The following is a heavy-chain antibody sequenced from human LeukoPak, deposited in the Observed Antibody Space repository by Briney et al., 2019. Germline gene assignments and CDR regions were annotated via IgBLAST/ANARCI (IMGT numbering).Heavy chain of an antibody. V-gene: IGHV3-23*01. CDR3: AKSVGGNYGFDY. CDR2: ISGSGGST. D-gene: IGHD4-11*01. Sequence: GGSLRLSCAASGFTLSIYAMRWVRQAPGKGLEWVSDISGSGGSTYYADSVKGRFTISRDNPKNTLYLQMNSLRAEDTDVYYCAKSVGGNYGFDYWGQGTLVTVSS. CDR1: GFTLSIYA. J-gene: IGHJ4*02.